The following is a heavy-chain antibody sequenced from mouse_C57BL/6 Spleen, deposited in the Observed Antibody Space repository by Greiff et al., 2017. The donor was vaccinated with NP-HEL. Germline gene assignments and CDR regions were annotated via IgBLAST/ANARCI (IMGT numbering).Heavy chain of an antibody. J-gene: IGHJ4*01. CDR1: GYAFSSYW. CDR3: ALRNPYYYAIDY. Sequence: VQLQQSGAELVKPGASVKISCKASGYAFSSYWMNWVKQRPGKGLEWIGQIYPGDGDTNYNGKFKGKATLTADNSSSTAYMQLSSLTSEDAAVYFCALRNPYYYAIDYWGQGTSVTVSS. V-gene: IGHV1-80*01. D-gene: IGHD2-1*01. CDR2: IYPGDGDT.